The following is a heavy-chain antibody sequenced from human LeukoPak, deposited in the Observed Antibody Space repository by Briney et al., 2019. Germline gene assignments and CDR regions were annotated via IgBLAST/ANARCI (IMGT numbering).Heavy chain of an antibody. V-gene: IGHV3-33*01. D-gene: IGHD4-11*01. CDR3: ARDGHSNYILDV. CDR2: IWYDGSNK. J-gene: IGHJ6*02. Sequence: PGGSLRLSCAASGFTFSSYGMHWVRQAPGKGLEWVAVIWYDGSNKYYADSVKGRFTISRDNSKNTLYLQMNSLRAEDTAVYYCARDGHSNYILDVWGQGTTVTVSS. CDR1: GFTFSSYG.